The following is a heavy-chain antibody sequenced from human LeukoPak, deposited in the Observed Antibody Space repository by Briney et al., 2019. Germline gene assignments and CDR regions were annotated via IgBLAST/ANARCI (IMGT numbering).Heavy chain of an antibody. J-gene: IGHJ4*02. V-gene: IGHV3-74*01. CDR1: GFTFTSYW. CDR2: INGDGKST. Sequence: GGSLRLSCAASGFTFTSYWMHWVRHGPGKGLVWVSRINGDGKSTTYADSVKGRFTISRDNTKNTLYLEMNSLRAEDTAVYYCAISLTRTSDYWGQGTLVTVSS. D-gene: IGHD1-7*01. CDR3: AISLTRTSDY.